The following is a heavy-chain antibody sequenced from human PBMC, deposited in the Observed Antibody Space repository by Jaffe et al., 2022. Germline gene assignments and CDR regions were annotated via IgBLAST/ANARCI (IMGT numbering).Heavy chain of an antibody. CDR1: GGSFSGYY. V-gene: IGHV4-34*01. D-gene: IGHD3-3*01. CDR2: INHSGST. J-gene: IGHJ4*02. Sequence: QVQLQQWGAGLLKPSETLSLTCAVYGGSFSGYYWSWIRQPPGKGLEWIGEINHSGSTNYNPSLKSRVTISVDTSKNQFSLKLSSVTAADTAVYYCARVGMGFWSGYWSPLDYWGQGTLVTVSS. CDR3: ARVGMGFWSGYWSPLDY.